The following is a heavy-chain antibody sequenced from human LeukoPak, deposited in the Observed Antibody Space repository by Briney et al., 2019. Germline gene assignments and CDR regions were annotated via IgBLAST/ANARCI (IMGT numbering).Heavy chain of an antibody. CDR1: GFNFNKYW. D-gene: IGHD2-2*01. V-gene: IGHV3-74*03. CDR2: ISRNGNIT. Sequence: GGSLRLSCSASGFNFNKYWMHWVRQAPGKGLVWVSRISRNGNITMYADSVKGRFTISRDNAENSLYLQMNSLRAEDTAVYYCARAMRRAAMGAFDIWGQGTMVTVSS. J-gene: IGHJ3*02. CDR3: ARAMRRAAMGAFDI.